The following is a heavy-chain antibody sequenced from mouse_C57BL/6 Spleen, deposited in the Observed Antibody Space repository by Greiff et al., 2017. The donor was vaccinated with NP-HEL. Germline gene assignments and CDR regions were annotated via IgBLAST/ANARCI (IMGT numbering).Heavy chain of an antibody. J-gene: IGHJ2*03. D-gene: IGHD1-1*01. CDR1: GFTFSDYG. V-gene: IGHV5-17*01. CDR2: ISSGSSTI. Sequence: EVKLMESGGGLVKPGGSLKLSCAASGFTFSDYGMHWVRQAPEKGLEWVAYISSGSSTIYYADPVKGRFTISRDNAKNTLFLQMTSLRSEDTAMYYCAGPRYGSSELDYWGQGTSLTVSS. CDR3: AGPRYGSSELDY.